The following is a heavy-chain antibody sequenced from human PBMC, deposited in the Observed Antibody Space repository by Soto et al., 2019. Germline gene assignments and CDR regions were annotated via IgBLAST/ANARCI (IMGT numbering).Heavy chain of an antibody. D-gene: IGHD3-22*01. V-gene: IGHV2-5*01. CDR2: ISWNDDK. CDR1: GFSLSTSAVG. J-gene: IGHJ4*02. Sequence: SGPTLVNPTQTLTLACTFSGFSLSTSAVGVGWIRQPSGKALEWLALISWNDDKRYSPSLKSRLTITKDTSKNQVVLTMTNMDPVDTAAYYCAHSEVYCDSSGYYDGYFDYWGQGTLVTVSS. CDR3: AHSEVYCDSSGYYDGYFDY.